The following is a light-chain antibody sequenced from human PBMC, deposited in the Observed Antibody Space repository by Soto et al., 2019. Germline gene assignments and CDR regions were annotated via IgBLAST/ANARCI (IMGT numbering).Light chain of an antibody. CDR1: SNSKNS. J-gene: IGKJ1*01. CDR2: WAS. CDR3: HQYYSTPWT. Sequence: DIVMTQSPDSLAVSLGERATINCKSSSNSKNSLAWYQQKPGQPTKLLITWASTRESGVPDRISGSGSETDFTLTISSLQAEDVAVYYCHQYYSTPWTFGQGTKVEIK. V-gene: IGKV4-1*01.